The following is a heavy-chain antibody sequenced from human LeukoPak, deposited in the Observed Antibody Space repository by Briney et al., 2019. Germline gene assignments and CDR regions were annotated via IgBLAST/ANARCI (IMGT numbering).Heavy chain of an antibody. V-gene: IGHV3-11*04. D-gene: IGHD6-19*01. J-gene: IGHJ4*02. CDR2: ISSSGSTI. CDR1: GFTFSDYY. Sequence: KPGGSLRLSCAASGFTFSDYYMSWIRQAPGKGMQWVSYISSSGSTIYYADSVKGRFTISRDNAKNSLYLQMNSLRAEDTAVYYCARDEWLGPLDYWGQGTLVTVSS. CDR3: ARDEWLGPLDY.